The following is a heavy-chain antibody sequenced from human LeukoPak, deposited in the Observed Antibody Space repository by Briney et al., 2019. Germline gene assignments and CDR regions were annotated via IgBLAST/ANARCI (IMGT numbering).Heavy chain of an antibody. CDR2: ISGSGGST. Sequence: GGSLRLSCAASGFTFSSYGMSWVRQAPGKGLEWVSAISGSGGSTYYADSVKGRFTISRDNAKNSLYLQMNSLRAEDTAVYYCARGGYNFGYWGQGTLVTVSS. CDR1: GFTFSSYG. J-gene: IGHJ4*02. D-gene: IGHD5-18*01. V-gene: IGHV3-23*01. CDR3: ARGGYNFGY.